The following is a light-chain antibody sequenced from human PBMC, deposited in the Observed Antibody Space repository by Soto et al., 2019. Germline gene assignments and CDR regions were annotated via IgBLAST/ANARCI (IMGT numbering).Light chain of an antibody. CDR2: AAS. Sequence: DIQMTQSPSSLSASVGDRVTITCRASQSITSYLNWYQQKPGQAHKLLIFAASSLQSGVPSRFSGSGSGTDFTLTISSLQPEDFATYYCQQSYSTPYTFGQGTKVEIK. CDR1: QSITSY. V-gene: IGKV1-39*01. J-gene: IGKJ2*01. CDR3: QQSYSTPYT.